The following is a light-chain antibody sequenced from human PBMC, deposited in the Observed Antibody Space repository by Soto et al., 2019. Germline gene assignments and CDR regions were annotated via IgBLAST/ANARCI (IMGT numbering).Light chain of an antibody. Sequence: QSALTQPRSVSGSPGQSVTISCTGTSSDVGGYNYVSWYQQHPGKVPKLMIYDVSKRPSGVPDRCSGSKSGNTASLTISGLQAEDEADYYCCSYAGSYTHVFGSGTKLTVL. V-gene: IGLV2-11*01. J-gene: IGLJ1*01. CDR3: CSYAGSYTHV. CDR2: DVS. CDR1: SSDVGGYNY.